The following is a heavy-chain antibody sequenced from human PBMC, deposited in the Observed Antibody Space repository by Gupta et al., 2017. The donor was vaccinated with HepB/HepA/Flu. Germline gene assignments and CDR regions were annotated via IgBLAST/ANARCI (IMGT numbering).Heavy chain of an antibody. CDR3: ERITLDFDL. D-gene: IGHD3-10*01. CDR1: GFTFSFYE. CDR2: MSSSGSTI. Sequence: EVQLVESGGGLVQPGGSLRLSCAASGFTFSFYEMNWVRQAPGKGLEWVAYMSSSGSTISYADSVKGRFTISRDNAKNSLYLQMHXLXAEDTAXYYCERITLDFDLWGQGTLVTVSS. V-gene: IGHV3-48*03. J-gene: IGHJ4*02.